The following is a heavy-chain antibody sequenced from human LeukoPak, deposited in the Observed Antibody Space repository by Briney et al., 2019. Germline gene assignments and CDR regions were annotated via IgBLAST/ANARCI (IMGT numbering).Heavy chain of an antibody. Sequence: ASVKVSCKASGGTFSSYAISWVRQAPGQGLEWMGGIIPIFGTANYAQKFQGRVTITTDESTSTAYMELSSLRSEDTAVYYCAREDTDGGWFDPWGQGTLVTVSS. CDR3: AREDTDGGWFDP. CDR1: GGTFSSYA. D-gene: IGHD3-16*01. CDR2: IIPIFGTA. V-gene: IGHV1-69*05. J-gene: IGHJ5*02.